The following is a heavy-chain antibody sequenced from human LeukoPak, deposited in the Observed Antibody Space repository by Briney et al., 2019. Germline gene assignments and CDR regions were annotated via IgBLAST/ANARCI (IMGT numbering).Heavy chain of an antibody. J-gene: IGHJ6*02. V-gene: IGHV1-18*01. CDR3: ARDSSHMGYGMDV. CDR2: VTTYNGNT. Sequence: ASVKVSCKASGYTFTSYGISWVRQAPGQGLEWMGWVTTYNGNTNYAQKLQGRVTMTTDTSTSTAYMELRSLRSDDTAVYYCARDSSHMGYGMDVWGQGTTVTVSS. CDR1: GYTFTSYG. D-gene: IGHD3-16*01.